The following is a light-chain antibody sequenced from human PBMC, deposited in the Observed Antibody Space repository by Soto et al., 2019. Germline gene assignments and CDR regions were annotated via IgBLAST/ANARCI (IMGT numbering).Light chain of an antibody. CDR3: CSFAGASTYV. J-gene: IGLJ1*01. CDR2: EVN. V-gene: IGLV2-23*02. Sequence: QSALTQPASVSGSPGQSIPISCTGTSSDVGLYNIVSWYQQHPRKAPKLLIYEVNKRPSGVSTRFSGAKSGNTASLTISGLQAEDEADYHCCSFAGASTYVFGGGTKVTVL. CDR1: SSDVGLYNI.